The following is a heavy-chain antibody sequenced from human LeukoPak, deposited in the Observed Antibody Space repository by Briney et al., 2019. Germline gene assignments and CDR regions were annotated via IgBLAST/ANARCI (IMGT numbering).Heavy chain of an antibody. CDR3: ARAGADIVVVPAAPSLKNYYYYGMDV. CDR1: GFTFSSYW. D-gene: IGHD2-2*01. Sequence: PGGSLRLSCAASGFTFSSYWMHWVRQAPGKGLVWVSRINSDGSSTSYADSAKGRFTISRDNAKNTLYLQMNSLRAEDTAVYYCARAGADIVVVPAAPSLKNYYYYGMDVWGQGTTVTVSS. V-gene: IGHV3-74*01. J-gene: IGHJ6*02. CDR2: INSDGSST.